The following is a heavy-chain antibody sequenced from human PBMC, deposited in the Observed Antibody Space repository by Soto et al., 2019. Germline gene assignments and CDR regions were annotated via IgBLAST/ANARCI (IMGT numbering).Heavy chain of an antibody. V-gene: IGHV3-53*01. J-gene: IGHJ4*02. CDR3: ATSRFYGDLYYFDY. CDR2: IYSGGST. Sequence: PGGSLRLSCAASGFTVSSNYMSWVRQAPGKGLEWVSVIYSGGSTYYADSVKGRFTISRDNSKNTLYLQMNSLRAEDTAVYYCATSRFYGDLYYFDYWGQGTLVTVSS. D-gene: IGHD4-17*01. CDR1: GFTVSSNY.